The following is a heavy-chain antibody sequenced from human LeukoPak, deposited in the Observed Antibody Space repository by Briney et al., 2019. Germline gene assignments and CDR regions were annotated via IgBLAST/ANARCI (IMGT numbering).Heavy chain of an antibody. CDR1: GFTFSSYS. CDR3: ARDVGEYAFDI. J-gene: IGHJ3*02. Sequence: GGSLRLSCAASGFTFSSYSMNWVRQAPGKGLEWVSSISSSSSYIYYADSVKGRFTISRDNAKNSLYLQMNSLRAEDTAVYYCARDVGEYAFDIWGQGTTVTVSS. D-gene: IGHD1-26*01. V-gene: IGHV3-21*01. CDR2: ISSSSSYI.